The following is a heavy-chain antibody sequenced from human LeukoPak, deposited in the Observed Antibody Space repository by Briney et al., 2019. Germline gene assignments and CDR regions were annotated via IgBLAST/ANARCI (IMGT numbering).Heavy chain of an antibody. CDR3: ARAPVQQQIEWFDP. CDR2: IYHSGST. Sequence: PSETLSLTCTVSGGSISSGGYYWSWIRQPPGKGLEWIGYIYHSGSTYYNPSLKSRVTISVDRSKNQFSLKLSSVTAADTAVYYCARAPVQQQIEWFDPWGQGTLVTVSS. J-gene: IGHJ5*02. V-gene: IGHV4-30-2*01. CDR1: GGSISSGGYY. D-gene: IGHD6-13*01.